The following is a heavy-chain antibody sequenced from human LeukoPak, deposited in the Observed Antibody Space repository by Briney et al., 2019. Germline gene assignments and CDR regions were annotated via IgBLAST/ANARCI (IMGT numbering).Heavy chain of an antibody. CDR2: IYYSGST. Sequence: SETLSLTCTVSGGSISGSTYYWGWIRQTPGKGLEWIGSIYYSGSTYYNPSLKSRVTISVDTSKNQFSLKLSSVTAADTAVYYCARGSVGATLGYCSSTSCYGSVYFDYWGQGTLVTVSS. CDR3: ARGSVGATLGYCSSTSCYGSVYFDY. V-gene: IGHV4-39*07. D-gene: IGHD2-2*01. CDR1: GGSISGSTYY. J-gene: IGHJ4*02.